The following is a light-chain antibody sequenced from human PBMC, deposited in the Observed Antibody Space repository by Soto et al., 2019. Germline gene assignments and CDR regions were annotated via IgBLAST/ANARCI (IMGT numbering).Light chain of an antibody. J-gene: IGLJ1*01. CDR3: SSYSSSGTLYV. Sequence: QSALTQPASVSGSPGQSITISCTGSSSDVGDYNYVAWYQQHPDKAPKLMIFDVSSRPSGVSNRFSGSKSGSTASLTISGLQAADEADYFCSSYSSSGTLYVFGTGTKVTVL. CDR2: DVS. CDR1: SSDVGDYNY. V-gene: IGLV2-14*01.